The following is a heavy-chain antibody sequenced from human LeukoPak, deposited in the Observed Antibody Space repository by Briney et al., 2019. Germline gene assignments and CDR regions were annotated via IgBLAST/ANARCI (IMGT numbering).Heavy chain of an antibody. CDR3: ARVNYDFWNGWYYFDY. V-gene: IGHV3-30*04. CDR2: ISYDGSNK. D-gene: IGHD3-3*01. Sequence: GGSLRLSCAASGFTFSSYAMHWVRQAPGKGLEWVAVISYDGSNKYYADSVKGRFTISRDNSKNTLYLQMNSLRSEDTAVYYCARVNYDFWNGWYYFDYWGQGTLVTVSS. J-gene: IGHJ4*02. CDR1: GFTFSSYA.